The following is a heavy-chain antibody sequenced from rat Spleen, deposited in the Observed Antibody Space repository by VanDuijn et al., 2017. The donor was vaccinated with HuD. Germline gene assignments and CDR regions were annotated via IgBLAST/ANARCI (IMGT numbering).Heavy chain of an antibody. CDR2: ISYDGSS. CDR3: ATAGTRVSRFAY. CDR1: GFTFSNYD. J-gene: IGHJ3*01. V-gene: IGHV5-29*01. D-gene: IGHD1-4*01. Sequence: EVQLVESGGGLVQPGRSLKLSCAASGFTFSNYDMAWVRQAPTKGLEWVASISYDGSSYYRDSVKGRFTLSRDNAKSTLYLQMDSLRSEDTATYYCATAGTRVSRFAYWGQGTLVTVSS.